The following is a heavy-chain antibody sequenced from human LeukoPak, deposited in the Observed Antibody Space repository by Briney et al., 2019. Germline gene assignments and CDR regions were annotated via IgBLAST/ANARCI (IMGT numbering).Heavy chain of an antibody. D-gene: IGHD3-3*01. J-gene: IGHJ3*02. CDR3: AKDLNYDFWSGHDAFDI. Sequence: GGSLRLSCTASGFTVSSNFMSWVRQAPGKGLEWVSVIYGGGSTYYADSVKGRFTISRDTSKNTLYLQMNSLRADDTAVYYCAKDLNYDFWSGHDAFDIWGQGTMVTVSS. V-gene: IGHV3-53*01. CDR1: GFTVSSNF. CDR2: IYGGGST.